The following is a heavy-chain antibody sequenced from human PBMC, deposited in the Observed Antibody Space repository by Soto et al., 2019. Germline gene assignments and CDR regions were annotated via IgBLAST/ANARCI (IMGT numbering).Heavy chain of an antibody. CDR3: VREPATSKPEGVDF. V-gene: IGHV1-2*02. CDR2: INPNSGGT. D-gene: IGHD1-1*01. Sequence: QVQLVQSGAEVRKPGASVKVSRKASGYTFSDYYIHWVRQAPGQGLEWMGWINPNSGGTKYAPKFQGGVTRTRDTSINTAYMELSRQRSGETAVYYSVREPATSKPEGVDFWGQGTLVTVSS. CDR1: GYTFSDYY. J-gene: IGHJ4*02.